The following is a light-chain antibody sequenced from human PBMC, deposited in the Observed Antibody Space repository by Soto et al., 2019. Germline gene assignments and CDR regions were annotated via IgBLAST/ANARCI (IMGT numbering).Light chain of an antibody. CDR3: SSYTSRTTYV. V-gene: IGLV2-14*03. CDR1: STDVGGYFNY. Sequence: QSVLTQPASVSGSPGQSITISCTGTSTDVGGYFNYVSWYQQYPGKGPHLIIYDVTHRPSGVSFRFSGSKSGNTASLTISALQDEQEPDYSCSSYTSRTTYVFGTGTKVTV. CDR2: DVT. J-gene: IGLJ1*01.